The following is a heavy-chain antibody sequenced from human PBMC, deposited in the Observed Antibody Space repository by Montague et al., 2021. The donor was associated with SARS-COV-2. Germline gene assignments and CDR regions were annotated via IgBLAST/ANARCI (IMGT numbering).Heavy chain of an antibody. D-gene: IGHD1-20*01. Sequence: SETLSLTCTVSGGSISGYYWSWFRQSAGKGLEWIGRIYNSGSTSYNPSLKSRITMSVDTSKNQFSLNLISVTAADTADYYCVRVQGRSNWHYPDYWGQGTLVTVSS. J-gene: IGHJ4*02. CDR1: GGSISGYY. CDR3: VRVQGRSNWHYPDY. CDR2: IYNSGST. V-gene: IGHV4-4*07.